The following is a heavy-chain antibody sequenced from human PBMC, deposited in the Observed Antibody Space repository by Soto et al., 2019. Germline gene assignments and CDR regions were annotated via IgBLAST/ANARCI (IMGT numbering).Heavy chain of an antibody. D-gene: IGHD2-21*02. CDR1: GFSLSTGGVG. Sequence: QITLKESGPTLVKPTQTLTLTCTFSGFSLSTGGVGVGWIRQPTGKALEWLALIYWDDDKRYSPSLKSRLTITKDTSKNQVVLTMTNMEPVDTGTYYCAHSRCGGDCLQSYSSHYYYGMDVWGQGTTVTVSS. J-gene: IGHJ6*02. CDR3: AHSRCGGDCLQSYSSHYYYGMDV. CDR2: IYWDDDK. V-gene: IGHV2-5*02.